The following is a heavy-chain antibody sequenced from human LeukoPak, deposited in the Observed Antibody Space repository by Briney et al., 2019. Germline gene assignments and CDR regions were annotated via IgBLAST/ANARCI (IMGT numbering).Heavy chain of an antibody. J-gene: IGHJ6*03. Sequence: ASVKVSCKASGYTFTSYGISWVRQAPGQGLEWMGWISAYNGNTNYAQKLQGRVTMTTDTSTSTAYMELRSLRSDDTAVYYCARVWSSGWYSTYYYYMDVWGKGTTVTISS. D-gene: IGHD6-19*01. V-gene: IGHV1-18*01. CDR1: GYTFTSYG. CDR2: ISAYNGNT. CDR3: ARVWSSGWYSTYYYYMDV.